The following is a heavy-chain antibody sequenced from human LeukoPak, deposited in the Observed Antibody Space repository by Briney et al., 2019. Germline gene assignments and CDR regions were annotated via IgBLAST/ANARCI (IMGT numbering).Heavy chain of an antibody. Sequence: SETLSLTCTVSGGSISSYYWSWIRQPPGKGLEWIGYIYYSGSTNYNPSLKGRVTISVDMSKNQFSLNLNSVTAADTAVYYCARADSSGSNFDYWGQGTLVTVSS. V-gene: IGHV4-59*12. CDR1: GGSISSYY. D-gene: IGHD3-22*01. CDR3: ARADSSGSNFDY. J-gene: IGHJ4*02. CDR2: IYYSGST.